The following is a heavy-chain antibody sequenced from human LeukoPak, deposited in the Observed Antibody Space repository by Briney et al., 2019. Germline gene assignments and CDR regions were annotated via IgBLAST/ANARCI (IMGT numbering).Heavy chain of an antibody. CDR2: IYYSGST. Sequence: SETLSLTCTVYGGSISSSSYYWGWIRQPPGKGLEWIGSIYYSGSTYYNPSLKSRVTISVDTSKNQFSLKLSSVTAADTAVYYCARGVYDFWSGYYYEAFDIWGQGTMVTVSS. CDR3: ARGVYDFWSGYYYEAFDI. V-gene: IGHV4-39*07. D-gene: IGHD3-3*01. J-gene: IGHJ3*02. CDR1: GGSISSSSYY.